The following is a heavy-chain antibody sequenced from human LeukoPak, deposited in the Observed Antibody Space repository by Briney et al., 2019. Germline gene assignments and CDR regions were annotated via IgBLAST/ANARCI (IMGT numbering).Heavy chain of an antibody. CDR1: GFTVSTNC. V-gene: IGHV3-53*04. Sequence: PGGSLRLSCAASGFTVSTNCMTWVRQAPGKGLEWVSTVYSGGHTYYADSVMGRFTISKHNSRNTLYLQMNSLRAEDTAVYYCARVDTVMAYYFDLWGQGTLVTVSS. CDR2: VYSGGHT. CDR3: ARVDTVMAYYFDL. J-gene: IGHJ4*02. D-gene: IGHD5-18*01.